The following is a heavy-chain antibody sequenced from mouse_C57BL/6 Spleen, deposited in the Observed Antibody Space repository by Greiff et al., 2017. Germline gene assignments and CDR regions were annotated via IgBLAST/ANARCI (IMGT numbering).Heavy chain of an antibody. V-gene: IGHV1-62-2*01. J-gene: IGHJ3*01. Sequence: QVQLKESGAELVKPGASVKLSCKASGYTFTEYTIHWVKQRSGQGLEWIGWFYPGSGSIKYNEKFKDKGTLTADKSSSTVYIELSRLTSEYSAVYFCARHGYSNSWFAYWGQGTLVTVSA. CDR1: GYTFTEYT. CDR2: FYPGSGSI. CDR3: ARHGYSNSWFAY. D-gene: IGHD2-5*01.